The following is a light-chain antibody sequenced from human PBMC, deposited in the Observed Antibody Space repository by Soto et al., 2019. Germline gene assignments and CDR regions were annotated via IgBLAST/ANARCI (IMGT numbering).Light chain of an antibody. CDR2: GAS. J-gene: IGKJ1*01. CDR1: QSISSY. V-gene: IGKV1-39*01. Sequence: DIQMTQSPSSLSASVGEGVTITCRASQSISSYVSWFQQKPGKAPKLLIYGASSLQSGVPSRFSGSGSGTDFTLTIRSLQPEDFATYYCQQTYSTPWTFGQGTKVEIK. CDR3: QQTYSTPWT.